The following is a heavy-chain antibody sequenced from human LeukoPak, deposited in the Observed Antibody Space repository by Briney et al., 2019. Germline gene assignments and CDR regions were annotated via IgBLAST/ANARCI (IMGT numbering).Heavy chain of an antibody. Sequence: PPGGSLRLSCAASGFTFSTYSMNWVRQAPGKGLEGVSYISSSSFNIYYADSVKGRFTISRVNAKNSLYLQMNSLRDEDTAVYYCARDPGPYYGSSGYYDYWGQGTLVSVSS. V-gene: IGHV3-48*02. CDR1: GFTFSTYS. D-gene: IGHD3-22*01. CDR2: ISSSSFNI. J-gene: IGHJ4*02. CDR3: ARDPGPYYGSSGYYDY.